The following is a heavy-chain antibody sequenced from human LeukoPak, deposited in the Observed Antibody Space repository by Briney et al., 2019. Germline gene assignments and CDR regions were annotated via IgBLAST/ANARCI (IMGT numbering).Heavy chain of an antibody. CDR3: VRHTRRSPGNY. J-gene: IGHJ4*02. Sequence: GGSLGLSCAASGFTFSSYWMTWVRQAPGKGLEWMANIRDDGSDKYYVDSVKGRFTTSRDNAQNTLLLQMDSLRVEDTAVYYCVRHTRRSPGNYWGQGTLVTVST. CDR2: IRDDGSDK. CDR1: GFTFSSYW. V-gene: IGHV3-7*01. D-gene: IGHD1-26*01.